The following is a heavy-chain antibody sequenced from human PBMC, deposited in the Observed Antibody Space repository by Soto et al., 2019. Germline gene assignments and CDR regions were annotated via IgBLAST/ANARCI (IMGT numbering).Heavy chain of an antibody. Sequence: QVQLVQSGAEVKKPGASVKVSCKASGYTFTSYAMHWVRQAPGQRLEWMGWINAGNGNTKYSQKFQGRVTITRDTSASTAYTELSSLRSEDTAVYYCARGAWQWGFDYWGQGTLVTVSS. CDR3: ARGAWQWGFDY. V-gene: IGHV1-3*01. CDR1: GYTFTSYA. J-gene: IGHJ4*02. D-gene: IGHD6-19*01. CDR2: INAGNGNT.